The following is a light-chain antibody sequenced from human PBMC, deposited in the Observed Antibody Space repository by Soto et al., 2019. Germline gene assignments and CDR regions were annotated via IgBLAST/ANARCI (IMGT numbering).Light chain of an antibody. Sequence: IVLSQSPGTLSLSPGERATLSCRASPSVSSTYLALYQQKPGQAPRLLIYGASSRATGIPDRFSGSGSGTDFTLTISRLEPEDFAVYYCQQYGSSLVWTFGQGTKVDIK. CDR1: PSVSSTY. V-gene: IGKV3-20*01. CDR2: GAS. J-gene: IGKJ1*01. CDR3: QQYGSSLVWT.